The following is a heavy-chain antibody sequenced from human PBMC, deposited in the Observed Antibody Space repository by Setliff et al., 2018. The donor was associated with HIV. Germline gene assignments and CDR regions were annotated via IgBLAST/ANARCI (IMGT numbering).Heavy chain of an antibody. Sequence: ASGYTFINFYMHWVRQAPGQGLEWMGIINAGGGTIVYAQNFQGRVTMASDTSTNTIYMELSSLRSEDTAVYYCARGGLLFGMMNYFDSWGQGTLVTVSS. CDR3: ARGGLLFGMMNYFDS. V-gene: IGHV1-46*01. J-gene: IGHJ4*02. D-gene: IGHD2-21*02. CDR2: INAGGGTI. CDR1: GYTFINFY.